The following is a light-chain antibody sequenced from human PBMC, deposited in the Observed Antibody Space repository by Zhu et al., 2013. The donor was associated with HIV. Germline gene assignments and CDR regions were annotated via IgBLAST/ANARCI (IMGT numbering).Light chain of an antibody. J-gene: IGKJ2*03. CDR2: GAS. CDR3: QQYGTSPNS. V-gene: IGKV3-20*01. Sequence: EIVLTQSPGTLSLSPGERATLSCRASQSVSSSYLAWYQQKPDQAPRLLIYGASSRATGIPDRFSGSGSGTDFTLTISRLEPEDFAVYYCQQYGTSPNSFGQGTKLEIK. CDR1: QSVSSSY.